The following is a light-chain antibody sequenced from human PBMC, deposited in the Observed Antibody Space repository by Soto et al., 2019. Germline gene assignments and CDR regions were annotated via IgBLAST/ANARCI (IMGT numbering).Light chain of an antibody. CDR3: QHYNSYWGT. CDR2: DAS. J-gene: IGKJ1*01. V-gene: IGKV1-5*01. Sequence: DIQMTQSPSTLSASVGDRVAITCRASQSISTWLAWYQQKPRKAPELLIYDASALESGVPSRFRGSGSGTEFTLTSTSLQPDDFGTYYCQHYNSYWGTFSQGTRVEIK. CDR1: QSISTW.